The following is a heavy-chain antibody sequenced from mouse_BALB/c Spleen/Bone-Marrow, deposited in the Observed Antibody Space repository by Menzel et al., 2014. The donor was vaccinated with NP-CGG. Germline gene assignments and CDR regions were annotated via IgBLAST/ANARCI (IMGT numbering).Heavy chain of an antibody. Sequence: EVQLQESGGGLVKPGGSLKLSCAASGFTFSDYYMYWVRQTPEKRLEWVATISDGGSYTDYPGSVKGRFTVSRDNAKNNLYLQMSSLKSEDTAMYFYARTYRPFALDYWGQGTSVTVSS. CDR1: GFTFSDYY. J-gene: IGHJ4*01. V-gene: IGHV5-4*02. CDR2: ISDGGSYT. D-gene: IGHD2-14*01. CDR3: ARTYRPFALDY.